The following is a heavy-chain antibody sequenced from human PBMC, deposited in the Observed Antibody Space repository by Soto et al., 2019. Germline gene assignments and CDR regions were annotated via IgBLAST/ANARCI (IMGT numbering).Heavy chain of an antibody. CDR3: ARLYDVLTGGFDS. CDR1: GFTLSNYG. Sequence: GGSLRLSCAASGFTLSNYGMSWVRQAPGKGLEWVASISSSMISIYYADSVKGRFAISRDNARNILYLQMNSLRAEDTAVYFCARLYDVLTGGFDSWGQGTRVTVSS. D-gene: IGHD3-9*01. V-gene: IGHV3-21*01. J-gene: IGHJ4*02. CDR2: ISSSMISI.